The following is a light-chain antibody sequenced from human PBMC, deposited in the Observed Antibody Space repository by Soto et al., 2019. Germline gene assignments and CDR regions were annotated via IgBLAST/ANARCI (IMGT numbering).Light chain of an antibody. CDR1: QSISSW. CDR3: QQYNSYET. Sequence: DIQMTQSPSTLSASVGDRVTITCRASQSISSWLAWYQQKPGKAPKLLIYDASSLESGVPSRFSSSGSGTEFTLTISSLQPDDFATYYCQQYNSYETFGQGTKLEIK. V-gene: IGKV1-5*01. J-gene: IGKJ2*01. CDR2: DAS.